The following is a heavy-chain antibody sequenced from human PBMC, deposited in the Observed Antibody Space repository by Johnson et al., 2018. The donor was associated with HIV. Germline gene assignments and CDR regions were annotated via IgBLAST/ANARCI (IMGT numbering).Heavy chain of an antibody. CDR1: GLSFSSYG. CDR2: IWSDGSNK. J-gene: IGHJ3*02. D-gene: IGHD6-19*01. CDR3: ARERGYSSVLWKLSEAAFDI. V-gene: IGHV3-33*01. Sequence: QVQLVESGGGVVQPGRSVRLSCAASGLSFSSYGMEWVRQAPGQGLAWVAVIWSDGSNKNYADSVKGRFTISRDNAKNSLYLEMNSLRAEDTAVYYCARERGYSSVLWKLSEAAFDIWGQGTMVTVSS.